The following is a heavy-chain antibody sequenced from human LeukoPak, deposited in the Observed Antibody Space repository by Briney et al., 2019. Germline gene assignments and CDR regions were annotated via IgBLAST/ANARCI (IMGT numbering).Heavy chain of an antibody. CDR3: ARRANLNWYFDL. J-gene: IGHJ2*01. V-gene: IGHV4-59*08. CDR2: IYYSGST. Sequence: PSETLSLTCTVSGGSISSYYWNWIRQPPGKGLEWVGYIYYSGSTNYNPSLKSRVTISLDTSKNQFSLELSSVTAADTAVFYCARRANLNWYFDLWGRGTLVTVSS. CDR1: GGSISSYY. D-gene: IGHD1-14*01.